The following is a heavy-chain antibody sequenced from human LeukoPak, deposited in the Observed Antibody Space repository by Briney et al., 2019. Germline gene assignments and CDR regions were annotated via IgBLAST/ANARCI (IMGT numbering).Heavy chain of an antibody. V-gene: IGHV3-13*01. CDR3: ARGIPGGFDY. CDR2: INTAGDT. J-gene: IGHJ4*02. Sequence: PGGSLRLSCAASGFTFSSYDMHWVRQATGKGLEWVSGINTAGDTYYPGSVKGRFTISRENAKNSLYLQMNSLRAGDTAVYYCARGIPGGFDYWAREPWSPSPQ. D-gene: IGHD1-14*01. CDR1: GFTFSSYD.